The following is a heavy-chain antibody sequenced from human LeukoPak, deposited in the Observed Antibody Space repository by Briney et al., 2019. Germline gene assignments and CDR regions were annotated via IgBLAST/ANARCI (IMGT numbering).Heavy chain of an antibody. Sequence: GGSLRLSCAASGFTFSSYGMHRVRQAPGKGLERVAVISYDGSNKYYADSVKGRFTISRDNSKNTLYLQMNSLRAEDTAVYYCARGQKYQLLWPYFDYWGQGTLVTVSS. D-gene: IGHD2-2*01. CDR1: GFTFSSYG. V-gene: IGHV3-30*03. J-gene: IGHJ4*02. CDR3: ARGQKYQLLWPYFDY. CDR2: ISYDGSNK.